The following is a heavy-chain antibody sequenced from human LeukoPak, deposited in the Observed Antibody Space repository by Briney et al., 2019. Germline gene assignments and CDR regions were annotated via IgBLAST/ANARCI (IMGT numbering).Heavy chain of an antibody. CDR1: GFTFSSYS. D-gene: IGHD6-13*01. CDR2: ISSSSSYI. J-gene: IGHJ4*02. Sequence: GGSLRLSCAASGFTFSSYSMNWVRQAPGKGLEWVSSISSSSSYIYYADSVKGRFTISRDNAKNSLYLQMNSLRAEDTAVYYCARDPGLAAAETGFDYWGQGTLVTVSS. CDR3: ARDPGLAAAETGFDY. V-gene: IGHV3-21*04.